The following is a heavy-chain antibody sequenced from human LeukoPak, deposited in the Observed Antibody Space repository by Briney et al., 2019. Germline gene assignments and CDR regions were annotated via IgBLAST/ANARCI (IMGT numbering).Heavy chain of an antibody. V-gene: IGHV1-8*01. CDR2: MNVKSGTA. Sequence: ASVKVSCKASGYPFTSYDLNWVRHAPGQRLEWMGCMNVKSGTADYAPKFQGRVTMTRNTSISTAYMELSSLRPGDTAVYYCARLPGYFGASWGQGTLVTVSS. CDR3: ARLPGYFGAS. D-gene: IGHD4/OR15-4a*01. CDR1: GYPFTSYD. J-gene: IGHJ5*02.